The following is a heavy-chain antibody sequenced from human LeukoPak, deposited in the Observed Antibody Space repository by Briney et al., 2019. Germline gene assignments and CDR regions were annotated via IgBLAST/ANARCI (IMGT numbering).Heavy chain of an antibody. CDR3: TRDPNRSGTQNY. J-gene: IGHJ4*02. Sequence: ASVKVSCNASRYTFTSYGISWMRQAPGQGLEWMGWISAYNGNTNYAQKLQGRVTVTTDTSTTTAYMELRSLRSDDKAVYYCTRDPNRSGTQNYWGQGTLVTVSS. V-gene: IGHV1-18*01. D-gene: IGHD3-22*01. CDR1: RYTFTSYG. CDR2: ISAYNGNT.